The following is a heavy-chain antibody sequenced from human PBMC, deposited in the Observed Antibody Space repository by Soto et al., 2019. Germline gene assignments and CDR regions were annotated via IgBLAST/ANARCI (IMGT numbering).Heavy chain of an antibody. D-gene: IGHD3-22*01. CDR2: IIPIFGTP. J-gene: IGHJ4*02. CDR1: GGTFSTSL. Sequence: QVQLVQSGAEVKKPGSSVKVSCKASGGTFSTSLISWVRQAPGQGLEWMGGIIPIFGTPNYAQKFQGRVTITAAESTRTVYMELNSMRSEDTAMYYCARGYPDYDDHSYYVDSWGQGTQVTVSS. V-gene: IGHV1-69*01. CDR3: ARGYPDYDDHSYYVDS.